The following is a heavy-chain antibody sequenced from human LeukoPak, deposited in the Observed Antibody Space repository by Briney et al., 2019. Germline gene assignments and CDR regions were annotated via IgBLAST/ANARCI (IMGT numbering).Heavy chain of an antibody. Sequence: KTSETLSLTCAVSGYSISSGYYWGWIRQPPGKGLEWIGSIYHSGSTYYNPSLKSRVTISVDTSKNQFSLKLSSVTAADTAVYYCARLGCGGDCTTDYWGQGTLVTVSS. V-gene: IGHV4-38-2*01. CDR3: ARLGCGGDCTTDY. CDR1: GYSISSGYY. CDR2: IYHSGST. D-gene: IGHD2-21*01. J-gene: IGHJ4*02.